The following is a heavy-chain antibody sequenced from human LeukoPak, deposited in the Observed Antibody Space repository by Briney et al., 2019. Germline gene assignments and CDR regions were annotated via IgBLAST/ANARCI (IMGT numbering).Heavy chain of an antibody. CDR2: IYTSGST. J-gene: IGHJ4*02. CDR3: ARVLRPHGDYFDY. Sequence: KSSETLSLTCAVSGGSISSSNWWSWIRQPAGKGLEWIGRIYTSGSTNYNPSLKSRVTISVDTSKNQFSLKLSSVTAADTAVYYCARVLRPHGDYFDYWGQGTLVTVSS. CDR1: GGSISSSNW. V-gene: IGHV4-61*02. D-gene: IGHD4-17*01.